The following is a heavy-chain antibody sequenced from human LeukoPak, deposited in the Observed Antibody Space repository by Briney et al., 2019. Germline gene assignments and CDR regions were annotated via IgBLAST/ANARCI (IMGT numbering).Heavy chain of an antibody. D-gene: IGHD6-13*01. V-gene: IGHV1-8*01. Sequence: GASVKVSCKASGYTFTSYDINWVRQATGQGLEWMGWMNPNSGNTGYAQKFQGRVTMTRNTSISTAYMELSSLRSEDTAVYYCAREIGKQLVLFHYYGMDVWGQGTTVTVSS. CDR1: GYTFTSYD. J-gene: IGHJ6*02. CDR3: AREIGKQLVLFHYYGMDV. CDR2: MNPNSGNT.